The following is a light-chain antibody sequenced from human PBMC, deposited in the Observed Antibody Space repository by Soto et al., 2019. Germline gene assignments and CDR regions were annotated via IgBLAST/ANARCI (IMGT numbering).Light chain of an antibody. CDR2: DAS. J-gene: IGKJ1*01. CDR3: QLFGNSRT. V-gene: IGKV3-11*01. Sequence: EIVLTQSPATLSLSPGERATLSCRASQSVSSYLAWYQQKPGQAPRLLIYDASNRATGIPARFSGSGSGTDFTLTINSLEPEDFAVYYCQLFGNSRTFGQGTKVDI. CDR1: QSVSSY.